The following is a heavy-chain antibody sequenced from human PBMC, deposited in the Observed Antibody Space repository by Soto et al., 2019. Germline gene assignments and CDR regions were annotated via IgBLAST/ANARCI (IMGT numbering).Heavy chain of an antibody. V-gene: IGHV3-23*01. CDR2: ISGSGGST. J-gene: IGHJ4*02. D-gene: IGHD3-22*01. CDR1: GFTFSSYA. Sequence: GGSLRLSCAASGFTFSSYAMSWVRQAPRKGLEWVSAISGSGGSTDYADSVKGRFTISRDNSKNTLYLQMNSLRAEDTAVYYCAKVIGYDTSGYPENWGQGTHVTVSS. CDR3: AKVIGYDTSGYPEN.